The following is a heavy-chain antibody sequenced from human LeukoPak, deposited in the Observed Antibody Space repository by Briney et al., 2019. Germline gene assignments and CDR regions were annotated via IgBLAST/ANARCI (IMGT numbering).Heavy chain of an antibody. D-gene: IGHD3-10*01. V-gene: IGHV1-2*02. CDR3: AIWFGELSSPNWFDP. CDR1: GYTFTGYY. J-gene: IGHJ5*02. Sequence: GASVKVSCKASGYTFTGYYMHWVRQAPGQGLEWMGWTNPNSGGTNYAQKFQGRVTMTRDTSISTAYMELSRLRSDDTAVYYCAIWFGELSSPNWFDPWGQGTLVTVSS. CDR2: TNPNSGGT.